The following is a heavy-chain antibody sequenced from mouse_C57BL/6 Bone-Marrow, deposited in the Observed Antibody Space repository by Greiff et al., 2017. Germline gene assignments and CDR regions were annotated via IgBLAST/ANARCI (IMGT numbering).Heavy chain of an antibody. CDR1: GFTFSSYA. J-gene: IGHJ3*01. D-gene: IGHD1-2*01. CDR2: ISDGGSYT. V-gene: IGHV5-4*01. CDR3: ARENYGGAY. Sequence: EVKVVESGGGLVKPGGSLKLSCAASGFTFSSYAMSWVRQTPEKRLEWVATISDGGSYTYYPDNVKGRFTISRDNAKNNLYLQMSNLKSEDTAMYYCARENYGGAYWGQGTLVTVSA.